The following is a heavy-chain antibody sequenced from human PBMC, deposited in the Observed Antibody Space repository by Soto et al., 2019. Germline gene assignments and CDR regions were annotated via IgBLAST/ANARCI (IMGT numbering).Heavy chain of an antibody. J-gene: IGHJ5*02. CDR1: GFTFSSYS. CDR2: ISGSGGST. CDR3: GKPTFGGVIAPFSP. Sequence: GGSLRLSCAASGFTFSSYSMSWVRQAPGKGLEWVSAISGSGGSTYYADSVKGRFTISRDNSKNTLYLQMNSLRAEDTAVYYCGKPTFGGVIAPFSPWGQGTLVTVSS. D-gene: IGHD3-16*02. V-gene: IGHV3-23*01.